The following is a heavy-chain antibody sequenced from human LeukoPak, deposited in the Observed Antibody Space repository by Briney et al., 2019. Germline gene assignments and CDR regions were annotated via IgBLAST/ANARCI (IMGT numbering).Heavy chain of an antibody. CDR2: INHSGST. D-gene: IGHD1/OR15-1a*01. CDR1: GGSFSGYY. V-gene: IGHV4-34*01. Sequence: PSETLSLTCAVYGGSFSGYYWSWIRQPPGKGLEWIGEINHSGSTNYNPSLKSRVTISVDTSKNQFSLKLSSVTAADTAVYYCARVKEHGWFDPWDQGTLVTVSS. CDR3: ARVKEHGWFDP. J-gene: IGHJ5*02.